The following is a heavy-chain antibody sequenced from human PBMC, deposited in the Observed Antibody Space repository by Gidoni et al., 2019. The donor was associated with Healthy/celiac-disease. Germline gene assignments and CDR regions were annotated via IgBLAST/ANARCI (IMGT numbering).Heavy chain of an antibody. CDR1: GFTVRSNY. J-gene: IGHJ3*02. Sequence: EVQLVESGGGLIQPGGSLRLSCAASGFTVRSNYMRWVRQAPGKGLEWVSVIYSGGSTYYADSVKGRFTISRDNSKNTLYLQMNSLRAEDTAVYYCARVLDTAMVDIWGQGTMVTVSS. D-gene: IGHD5-18*01. CDR2: IYSGGST. V-gene: IGHV3-53*01. CDR3: ARVLDTAMVDI.